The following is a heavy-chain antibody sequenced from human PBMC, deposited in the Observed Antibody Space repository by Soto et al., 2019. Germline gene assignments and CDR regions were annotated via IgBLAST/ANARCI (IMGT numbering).Heavy chain of an antibody. J-gene: IGHJ6*02. D-gene: IGHD2-8*02. V-gene: IGHV3-30-3*01. CDR2: ISYDGSNK. CDR3: ARDLGGVVTYGMDV. CDR1: GFTFSSYA. Sequence: GESLKISCAASGFTFSSYAMHWVRQAPGKGLEWVAVISYDGSNKYYADSVKGRFTISRDNSKNTLYLQMNSLRAEDTAVYYCARDLGGVVTYGMDVWGQGTTVTVSS.